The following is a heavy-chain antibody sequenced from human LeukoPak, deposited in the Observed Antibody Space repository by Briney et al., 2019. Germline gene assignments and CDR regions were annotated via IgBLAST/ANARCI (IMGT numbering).Heavy chain of an antibody. J-gene: IGHJ4*02. V-gene: IGHV4-38-2*02. D-gene: IGHD3-10*01. CDR3: ARVSMVRGVGNFDY. CDR1: GYSISSGYY. CDR2: IYHSGST. Sequence: PSETLSLTCTVSGYSISSGYYWGWIRQPPGKGLEWIGSIYHSGSTYYNPSLKSRVTISVDTSKNQFSLKLSSVTAADTAVYYCARVSMVRGVGNFDYWGQGTLVTVSS.